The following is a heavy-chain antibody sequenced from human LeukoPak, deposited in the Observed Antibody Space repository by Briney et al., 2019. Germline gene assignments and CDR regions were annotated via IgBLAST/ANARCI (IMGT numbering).Heavy chain of an antibody. CDR2: ISREGGIT. D-gene: IGHD3-9*01. CDR3: ARHFTTGSIDH. V-gene: IGHV3-30-3*01. J-gene: IGHJ4*02. Sequence: GRSLRLSCAASGFIFSTYDMHWVRQAPGKGLEWVAVISREGGITYHADSVKGRFTISRDNSKNTLYLQMNSLRADDAAVYYCARHFTTGSIDHWGQGNLVTVSS. CDR1: GFIFSTYD.